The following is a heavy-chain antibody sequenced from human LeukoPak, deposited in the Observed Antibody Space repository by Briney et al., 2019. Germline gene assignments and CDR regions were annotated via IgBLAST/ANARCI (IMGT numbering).Heavy chain of an antibody. CDR3: AREIVVVVAARETRAFDI. D-gene: IGHD2-15*01. CDR1: GGSFSGYY. J-gene: IGHJ3*02. Sequence: SETLSLTCAVYGGSFSGYYWSWIRQPPGKGLEWIGEINHSGSTNYNPSLKSRVTISVDTSKNQFSLKLSSVTAADTAVYYCAREIVVVVAARETRAFDIWGQGTMVTVSP. CDR2: INHSGST. V-gene: IGHV4-34*01.